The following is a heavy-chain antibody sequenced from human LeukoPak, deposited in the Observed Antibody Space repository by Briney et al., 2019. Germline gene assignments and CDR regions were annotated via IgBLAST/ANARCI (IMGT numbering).Heavy chain of an antibody. J-gene: IGHJ4*02. D-gene: IGHD1-26*01. Sequence: EPSETLSLTCTVSGGSISTYYWSWIRQSPGKGLEWIGYISYSGSTNYNPSLKSRVTISVDTSKNQVSLKLTSVTAADTAVYYCARARISSGSYSDYWGQGTLVTVSS. CDR3: ARARISSGSYSDY. CDR2: ISYSGST. V-gene: IGHV4-59*01. CDR1: GGSISTYY.